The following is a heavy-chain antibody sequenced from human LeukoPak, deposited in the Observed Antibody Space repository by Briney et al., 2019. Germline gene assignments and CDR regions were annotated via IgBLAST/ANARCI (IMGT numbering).Heavy chain of an antibody. J-gene: IGHJ6*03. D-gene: IGHD2-2*01. CDR3: AREGCSSTSCYRLYYYYYMDV. CDR2: IYTSGST. V-gene: IGHV4-61*02. Sequence: PSETLSLTCTVSGGSISSGSYYWSWLRQPAGKGLEWIGRIYTSGSTNYNPSLKSRVTISVDTSKNQSSLKLSSVTAADTAVYYCAREGCSSTSCYRLYYYYYMDVWGKGTTVTVSS. CDR1: GGSISSGSYY.